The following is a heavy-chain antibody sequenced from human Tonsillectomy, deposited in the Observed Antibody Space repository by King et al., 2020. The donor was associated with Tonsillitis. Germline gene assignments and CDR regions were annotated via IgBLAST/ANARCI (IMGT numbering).Heavy chain of an antibody. V-gene: IGHV1-18*04. D-gene: IGHD3-9*01. CDR3: ARVSGDYQILTGFDY. J-gene: IGHJ4*02. CDR1: GYTFNSYG. Sequence: HVQLVESGAEVKKPGASVKVSCKASGYTFNSYGISWVRQAPGQGLEWMGWISTNNGNTNYAQKVQGRVTMTTDTSTSTAYMELRGLRSDDTAMYYCARVSGDYQILTGFDYWGQGTLVTVSS. CDR2: ISTNNGNT.